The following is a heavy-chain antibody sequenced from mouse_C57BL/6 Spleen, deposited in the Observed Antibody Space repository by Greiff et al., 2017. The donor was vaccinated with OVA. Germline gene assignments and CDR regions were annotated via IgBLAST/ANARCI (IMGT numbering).Heavy chain of an antibody. D-gene: IGHD1-1*01. CDR2: IDPSDSYT. V-gene: IGHV1-59*01. CDR1: GYTFTSYW. J-gene: IGHJ2*01. CDR3: ARWEVVADY. Sequence: QVQLQQPGAELVRPGTSVKLSCKASGYTFTSYWMHWVKQRPGQGLEWIGVIDPSDSYTNYNQKFKGKATLTVDKSSSTAYMQLSSLTSEDSAVYYCARWEVVADYWGQGTTLTVSS.